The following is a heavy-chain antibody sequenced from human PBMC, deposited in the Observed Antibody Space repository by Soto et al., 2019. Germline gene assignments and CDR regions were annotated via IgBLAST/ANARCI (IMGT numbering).Heavy chain of an antibody. V-gene: IGHV3-23*01. CDR3: AKGNRDYYDSSGYPNEYYFDY. J-gene: IGHJ4*02. D-gene: IGHD3-22*01. CDR1: GFTFSSYA. CDR2: ISGSGCST. Sequence: GGSLRLSCAASGFTFSSYAMSWVRQAPGKGLEWVSAISGSGCSTYYADSVKGRFTISRDNSKNTLYLQMNSLRAEDTAVYYCAKGNRDYYDSSGYPNEYYFDYWGQGTLVTVSS.